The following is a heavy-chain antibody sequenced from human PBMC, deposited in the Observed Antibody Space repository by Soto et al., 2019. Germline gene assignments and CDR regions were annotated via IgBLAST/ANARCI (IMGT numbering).Heavy chain of an antibody. D-gene: IGHD2-2*01. V-gene: IGHV3-7*01. CDR1: GFTFSSYW. CDR2: IKQDGSEK. Sequence: VQLVESGGGLVQPGGSLRLSCAASGFTFSSYWMSWVRQAPGKGLEWVANIKQDGSEKYYVDSVKGRFTISRDNAKNSLYLQMNSLRAEDTAVYYCARDQALYCSSTSCYHYYYYYMDVWGKGTTVTVSS. J-gene: IGHJ6*03. CDR3: ARDQALYCSSTSCYHYYYYYMDV.